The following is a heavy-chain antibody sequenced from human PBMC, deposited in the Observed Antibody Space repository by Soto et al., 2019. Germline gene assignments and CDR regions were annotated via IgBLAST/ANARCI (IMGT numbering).Heavy chain of an antibody. CDR3: ARERIVVRSYYFDY. D-gene: IGHD3-22*01. CDR2: INHSGST. J-gene: IGHJ4*02. V-gene: IGHV4-34*01. Sequence: QVQLQQWGAGLLKPSETLSLTCAVYGGSFSGYYWSWIRQPPGKGLEWIGEINHSGSTNYNPSLKSRVTISVDTSKNQFSLKLSSVTAADTAVYYCARERIVVRSYYFDYWGQGTLVTVSS. CDR1: GGSFSGYY.